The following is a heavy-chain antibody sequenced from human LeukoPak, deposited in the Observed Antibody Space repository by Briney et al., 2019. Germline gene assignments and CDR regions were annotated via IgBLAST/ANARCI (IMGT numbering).Heavy chain of an antibody. J-gene: IGHJ4*02. CDR2: ICSNGGST. V-gene: IGHV3-64*01. D-gene: IGHD4-17*01. Sequence: PGGSLRLSCAASGFTFSSYGMHWVRQAPGKGLEFVSAICSNGGSTYYANSVKGRFTISRDNSKNTLYLQMGSLRAEDMAVYYCALRDYWGQGTLVTVSS. CDR3: ALRDY. CDR1: GFTFSSYG.